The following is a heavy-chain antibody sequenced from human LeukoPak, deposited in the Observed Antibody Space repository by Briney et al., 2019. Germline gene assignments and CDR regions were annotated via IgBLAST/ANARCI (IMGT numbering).Heavy chain of an antibody. Sequence: PSETLSLTCTVSGGSINSYYWSWIRQAPGKGLEWSGYISYSGSTNYNPSLKSRVTISVDTSKSQFSLKLSSVTASDTAVYYCARHSRVTSWVMDVWGQGTTVTVSS. J-gene: IGHJ6*02. CDR3: ARHSRVTSWVMDV. V-gene: IGHV4-59*08. CDR2: ISYSGST. CDR1: GGSINSYY. D-gene: IGHD4-11*01.